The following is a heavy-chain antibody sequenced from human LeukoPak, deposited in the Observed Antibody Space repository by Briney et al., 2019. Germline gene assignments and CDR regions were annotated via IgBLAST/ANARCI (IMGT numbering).Heavy chain of an antibody. CDR3: ARSGDIAVVGSSLDY. CDR1: GYSFTSYW. V-gene: IGHV5-51*01. J-gene: IGHJ4*02. Sequence: GESLKISCKGSGYSFTSYWIGWVRQMPGKGLEWMGIIYPGDSDTRYSPSFQGQVTISADKSISTAYLQWSSLKASDTAMYYCARSGDIAVVGSSLDYWGQGTLVTVSS. D-gene: IGHD6-19*01. CDR2: IYPGDSDT.